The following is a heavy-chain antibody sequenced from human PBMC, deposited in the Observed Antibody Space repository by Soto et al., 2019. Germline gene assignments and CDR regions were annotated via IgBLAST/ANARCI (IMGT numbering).Heavy chain of an antibody. D-gene: IGHD3-22*01. Sequence: SLRLSCAASGFTFSSYAMSWVRQAPGKGLEWVSAISGSGGSTYYADSVKGRFTISRDNSKNTLYLQMNSLRAEDTAVYYCAKVNTYYYDSSDAFDIWGQGTMVTVSS. CDR2: ISGSGGST. V-gene: IGHV3-23*01. J-gene: IGHJ3*02. CDR1: GFTFSSYA. CDR3: AKVNTYYYDSSDAFDI.